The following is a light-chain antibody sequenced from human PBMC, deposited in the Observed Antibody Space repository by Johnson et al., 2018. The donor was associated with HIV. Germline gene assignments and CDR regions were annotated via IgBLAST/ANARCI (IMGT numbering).Light chain of an antibody. V-gene: IGLV1-51*01. Sequence: QAVLTQPPSVSAAPGQKVTISCSGSSSNIGNNYVSWYQQLPGTAPKLLIYANNKRPSGIPDRFSGSKSGTSATLGITGPPTGDEADYYCGTWDNSLSAHVFGTGTKVTVL. CDR2: ANN. CDR1: SSNIGNNY. CDR3: GTWDNSLSAHV. J-gene: IGLJ1*01.